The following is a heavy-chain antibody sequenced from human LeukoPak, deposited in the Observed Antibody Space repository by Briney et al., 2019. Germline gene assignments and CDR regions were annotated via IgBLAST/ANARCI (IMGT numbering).Heavy chain of an antibody. V-gene: IGHV3-48*03. CDR1: GFIFSSYE. J-gene: IGHJ5*02. Sequence: GGSLRLSCAASGFIFSSYEMNWVRQAPGKGLEWVSHISSSGSTIYYADSVEGRFTISRDNAKNSLYLHMNSLRAEDTAVYYCARDHYWFGAWGQGTLVTVSS. CDR2: ISSSGSTI. CDR3: ARDHYWFGA.